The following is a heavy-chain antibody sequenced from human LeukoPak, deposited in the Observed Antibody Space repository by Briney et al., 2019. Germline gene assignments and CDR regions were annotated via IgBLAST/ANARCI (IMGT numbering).Heavy chain of an antibody. CDR3: ARAAPTRTMIGSGADN. CDR2: IRYDGSNK. V-gene: IGHV3-30*02. CDR1: GFTFSSYG. D-gene: IGHD3-22*01. Sequence: QSGGSLRLSCAASGFTFSSYGMHWVRQAPGKGLEWVAFIRYDGSNKYYADSVKGRFTISRDNSKNTLYLQMNSLRAEDTAVYYCARAAPTRTMIGSGADNWGQGTLVTVSS. J-gene: IGHJ4*02.